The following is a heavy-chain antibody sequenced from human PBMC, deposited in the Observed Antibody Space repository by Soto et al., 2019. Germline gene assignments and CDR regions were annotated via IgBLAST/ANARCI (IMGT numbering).Heavy chain of an antibody. CDR3: ARWIYLKYGLDV. D-gene: IGHD3-16*02. V-gene: IGHV3-74*01. J-gene: IGHJ6*02. Sequence: EVQLVESGGGLVQPGGSLRLSCAASEFTFNNYWMHWVRQVPGKGLEWVSRINTDGSTTNYADSVMGRFTISRDNADNTVYLRMNSLRAEDTAVYYCARWIYLKYGLDVWGQGATVTVSS. CDR2: INTDGSTT. CDR1: EFTFNNYW.